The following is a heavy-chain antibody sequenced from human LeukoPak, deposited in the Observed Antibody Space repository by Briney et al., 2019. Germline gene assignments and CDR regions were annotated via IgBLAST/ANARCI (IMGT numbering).Heavy chain of an antibody. CDR2: ISGSGGSS. CDR3: ARDLASAWYYFDY. CDR1: GFTFSSYW. Sequence: QSGGSLRLSCAASGFTFSSYWMSWVRQAPGKGLEWVSGISGSGGSSYYADSVKGRFTISRDNSENTLYLQMNGLRAEDTAVYYCARDLASAWYYFDYWGQGTLVTVSS. J-gene: IGHJ4*02. V-gene: IGHV3-23*01. D-gene: IGHD6-19*01.